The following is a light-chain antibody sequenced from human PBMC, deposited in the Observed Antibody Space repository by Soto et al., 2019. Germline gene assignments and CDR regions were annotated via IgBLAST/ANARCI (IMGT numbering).Light chain of an antibody. Sequence: EIQMTQSPSTLSASVGDRVTITCRASQSIGSWLAWYQQKPGKAPNLLIYNASSLESGVPSRFSGSASGTECTLTISSLQPDDFATYYCQQYNSYPWTFGQGTKVEIK. J-gene: IGKJ1*01. CDR2: NAS. CDR1: QSIGSW. V-gene: IGKV1-5*03. CDR3: QQYNSYPWT.